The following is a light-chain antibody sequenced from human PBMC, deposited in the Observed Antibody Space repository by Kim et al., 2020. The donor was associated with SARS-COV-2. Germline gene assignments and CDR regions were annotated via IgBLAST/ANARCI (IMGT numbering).Light chain of an antibody. CDR3: QQYDRSPYT. V-gene: IGKV3-20*01. CDR2: GTS. CDR1: QSVASNH. J-gene: IGKJ2*01. Sequence: EIVLTQSPGTLSLSPGERATLSCRASQSVASNHLAWFQQKPGQAPRLLVYGTSSRATGIPDRFSGSGSGTDFTLTISRLEPEDFAIYYCQQYDRSPYTFGQGTNLEI.